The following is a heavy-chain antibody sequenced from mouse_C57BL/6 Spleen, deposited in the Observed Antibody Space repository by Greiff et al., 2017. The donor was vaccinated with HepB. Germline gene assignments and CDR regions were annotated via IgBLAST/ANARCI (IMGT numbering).Heavy chain of an antibody. CDR3: ARREAPGYFDY. V-gene: IGHV1-82*01. Sequence: VKLMESGPELVKPGASVKISCKASGYAFSSSWMNWVKQRPGKGLEWIGRIYPGDGDTNYNGKFKGKATLTADKSSSTAYMQLSSLTSEDSAVYFCARREAPGYFDYWGQGTTLTVSS. CDR1: GYAFSSSW. CDR2: IYPGDGDT. J-gene: IGHJ2*01.